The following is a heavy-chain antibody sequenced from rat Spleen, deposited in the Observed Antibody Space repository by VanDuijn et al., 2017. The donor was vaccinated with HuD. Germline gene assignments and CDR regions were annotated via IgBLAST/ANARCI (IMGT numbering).Heavy chain of an antibody. CDR3: SVAGYGY. J-gene: IGHJ2*01. D-gene: IGHD4-3*01. CDR2: ISNAGGTT. CDR1: GFTFSRYW. Sequence: EVQLAETGGGLVQPGRSLKLSCVASGFTFSRYWMYWVRQAPGKGLEWVSSISNAGGTTYYPDSVKGRFTISRDNAENTVYLQMNSLRSEDTATSYCSVAGYGYWGQGVMVTVSS. V-gene: IGHV5-58*01.